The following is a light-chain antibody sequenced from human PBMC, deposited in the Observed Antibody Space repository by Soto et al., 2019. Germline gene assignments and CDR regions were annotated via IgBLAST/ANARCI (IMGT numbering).Light chain of an antibody. Sequence: QSALTQPASVSGSPGQSVTISCTGNSSDVGGYNYVSWYQQHPGKAPKLMIYDVSNRPSGVSNRFSGSKSGNTASLTISGLQAEEEAAYYCCSYTSSSRNVFGTGTKVTVL. J-gene: IGLJ1*01. CDR2: DVS. V-gene: IGLV2-14*01. CDR1: SSDVGGYNY. CDR3: CSYTSSSRNV.